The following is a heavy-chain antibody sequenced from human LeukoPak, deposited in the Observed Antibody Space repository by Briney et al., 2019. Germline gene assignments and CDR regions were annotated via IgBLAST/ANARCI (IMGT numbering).Heavy chain of an antibody. D-gene: IGHD3/OR15-3a*01. V-gene: IGHV3-64*01. Sequence: PGGSLRLSCAASGFTFDDYGMSWVRQAPGKGLEYVSAISSDGATTYYGNSVSGRFTISRDNSRNTLYLQMGSLRGEDMAVYYCARWTGWYFDLWGRGTLVTVSS. CDR3: ARWTGWYFDL. CDR1: GFTFDDYG. J-gene: IGHJ2*01. CDR2: ISSDGATT.